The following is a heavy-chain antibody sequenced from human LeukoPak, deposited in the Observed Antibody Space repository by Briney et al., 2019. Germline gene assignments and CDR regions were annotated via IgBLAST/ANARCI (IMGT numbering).Heavy chain of an antibody. CDR1: GYSFTSYW. V-gene: IGHV5-51*01. CDR3: ARTYYDFWSGYFYYGMDV. D-gene: IGHD3-3*01. CDR2: IYPGDPDT. J-gene: IGHJ6*02. Sequence: GESLKVSCKGSGYSFTSYWIGWVRQMPGKGLGWMGIIYPGDPDTRYSPSFQGQVTISADKSISTAYLQWSSLKASDTAMYYCARTYYDFWSGYFYYGMDVWGQGTTVTVSS.